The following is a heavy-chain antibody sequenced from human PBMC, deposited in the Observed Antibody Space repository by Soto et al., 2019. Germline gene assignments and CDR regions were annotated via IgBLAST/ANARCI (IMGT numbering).Heavy chain of an antibody. D-gene: IGHD2-15*01. CDR2: INTKTGGT. CDR3: ATDKVAFDM. V-gene: IGHV1-2*02. J-gene: IGHJ3*02. CDR1: GYNFTGYY. Sequence: ASVKVSCKASGYNFTGYYIQWVRQAPGQGLEWTGWINTKTGGTKYAQKFQGRVTMTRDTSINTAYMEVSRLRSDDTAVYYCATDKVAFDMWGQGTMFTVSS.